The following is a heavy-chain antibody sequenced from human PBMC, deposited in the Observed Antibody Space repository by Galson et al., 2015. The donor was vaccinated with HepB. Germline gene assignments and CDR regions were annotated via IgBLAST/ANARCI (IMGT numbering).Heavy chain of an antibody. V-gene: IGHV1-69*10. CDR1: GVTFSSYA. CDR3: AKHDLYGDSSRGGSSDF. CDR2: IIPIVGIA. J-gene: IGHJ4*02. Sequence: SVKVSCKASGVTFSSYAISWVRQAPGQGLEWMGGIIPIVGIANYAQKFQGRVTITADKSTSTAYMELSSLISEDTAVYYCAKHDLYGDSSRGGSSDFWGQGTLVTVSS. D-gene: IGHD4-17*01.